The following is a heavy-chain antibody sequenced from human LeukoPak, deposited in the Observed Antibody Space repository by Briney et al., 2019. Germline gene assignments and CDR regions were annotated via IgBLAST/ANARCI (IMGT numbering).Heavy chain of an antibody. J-gene: IGHJ6*02. CDR1: GFTFSSYW. D-gene: IGHD4-17*01. Sequence: GGSLRLSRAASGFTFSSYWMHWVRQAPGKGLVWVSRINSDGRSTSYADSVKGRFTISRDNAKNTLYLQMNSLRAEDTAVYYCARDPLMTTVTSSYYYYGMDVWGQGTTVTVSS. CDR3: ARDPLMTTVTSSYYYYGMDV. V-gene: IGHV3-74*01. CDR2: INSDGRST.